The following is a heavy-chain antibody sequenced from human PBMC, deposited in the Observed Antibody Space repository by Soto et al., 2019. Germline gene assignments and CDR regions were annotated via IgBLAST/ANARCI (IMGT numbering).Heavy chain of an antibody. CDR1: GYTFTGYY. CDR3: ARLNTMIGEGLDYYYGMDV. V-gene: IGHV1-2*02. Sequence: ASVKVSCKASGYTFTGYYMHWVRQAPGQGLEWMGWINPNSGGTNYAQKFQGRVTMTRDTSISTAYMELSRLRSDDTAVYYCARLNTMIGEGLDYYYGMDVWGQGSTVTVS. J-gene: IGHJ6*02. CDR2: INPNSGGT. D-gene: IGHD3-10*02.